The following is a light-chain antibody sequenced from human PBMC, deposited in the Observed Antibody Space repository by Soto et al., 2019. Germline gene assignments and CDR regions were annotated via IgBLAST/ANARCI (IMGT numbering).Light chain of an antibody. CDR2: EVT. CDR3: SSYAGSNIDVV. CDR1: SSDVGAYDY. Sequence: QSVLTQPPSASGSPGQSVTISCTGTSSDVGAYDYVSWYQQHPGKAPKLMIYEVTKRPSGVPDRLSGSKSGNTASLTVSGGQSEDEADYYCSSYAGSNIDVVFGGGTKLTVL. V-gene: IGLV2-8*01. J-gene: IGLJ2*01.